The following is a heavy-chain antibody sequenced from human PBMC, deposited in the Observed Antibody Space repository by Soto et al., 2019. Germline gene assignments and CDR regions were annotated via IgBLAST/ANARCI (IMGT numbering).Heavy chain of an antibody. CDR1: GFTFSTHG. CDR2: ISSDGSNT. Sequence: QVQLVESGGGVVQPGGSLRLSCAASGFTFSTHGMHWVRQAPGKGLEWVALISSDGSNTYNADSVKGRFTISRDNSQNMVFLQMNSLRPDDTAVYFCAKPLGQWMPEHWGNGTLVTVSS. CDR3: AKPLGQWMPEH. J-gene: IGHJ4*01. D-gene: IGHD3-16*01. V-gene: IGHV3-30*18.